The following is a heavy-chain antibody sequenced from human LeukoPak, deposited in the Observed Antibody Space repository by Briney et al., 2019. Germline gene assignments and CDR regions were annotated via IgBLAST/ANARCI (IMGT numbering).Heavy chain of an antibody. D-gene: IGHD5-18*01. CDR1: GYTFTSYA. J-gene: IGHJ6*03. CDR3: ARDKGYSYGFYYYYYMDV. Sequence: GASVKVSCKASGYTFTSYAMHWVRQAPGQRLEWMGWINAGNGNTKYSQEFQGRVTITRDTSASTAYMELSRLRSDDTAVYYCARDKGYSYGFYYYYYMDVWGKGTTVTVSS. V-gene: IGHV1-3*01. CDR2: INAGNGNT.